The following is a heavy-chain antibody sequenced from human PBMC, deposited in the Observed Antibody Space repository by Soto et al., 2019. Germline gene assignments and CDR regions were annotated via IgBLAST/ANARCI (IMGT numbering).Heavy chain of an antibody. CDR3: ARDTPPPDY. CDR1: GYTFTNYI. Sequence: QVQLVQSGAEVKKPGASVKVSCKASGYTFTNYIISWVRQAPGQGLEWMGWISAYNGNTKYAQKLQGRVTMTTDTYTSTAPMELRSLRSDDTAVYYWARDTPPPDYWGQGTLVTVSS. J-gene: IGHJ4*02. CDR2: ISAYNGNT. V-gene: IGHV1-18*01.